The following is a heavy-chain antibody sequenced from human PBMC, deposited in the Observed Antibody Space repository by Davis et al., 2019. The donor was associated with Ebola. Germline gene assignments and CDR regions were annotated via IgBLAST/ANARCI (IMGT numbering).Heavy chain of an antibody. CDR3: AAGGTGGADNWFDP. V-gene: IGHV1-58*01. J-gene: IGHJ5*02. CDR2: IVVGSGDT. Sequence: SVKVSCKPSGFTFTRSAVQWVRQARGQRLESIGWIVVGSGDTNYAQKFQGRVTITRDMSTSSAYMELNSLTSEDTAVYSCAAGGTGGADNWFDPWGQGTLVTVSS. CDR1: GFTFTRSA. D-gene: IGHD2-8*02.